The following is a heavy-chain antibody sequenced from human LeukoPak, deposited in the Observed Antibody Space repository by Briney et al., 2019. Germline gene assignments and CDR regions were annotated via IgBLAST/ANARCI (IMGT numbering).Heavy chain of an antibody. Sequence: ASVKVSCKASGYTFTGYYIHWVRQAPGQGLEWMGWINPNSGGTNYAQKFQGRVTMTRNTSISTAYMELSSLRSEDTAVYYCARDDHYLRGFDIWGQGTMVTVSS. CDR3: ARDDHYLRGFDI. V-gene: IGHV1-2*02. CDR2: INPNSGGT. D-gene: IGHD3-10*01. CDR1: GYTFTGYY. J-gene: IGHJ3*02.